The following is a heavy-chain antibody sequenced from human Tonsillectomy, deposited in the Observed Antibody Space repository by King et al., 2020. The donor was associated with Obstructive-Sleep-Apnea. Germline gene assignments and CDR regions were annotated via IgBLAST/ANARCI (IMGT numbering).Heavy chain of an antibody. D-gene: IGHD6-19*01. CDR2: IYYSGTT. Sequence: QLQESGPGLVKPSETLSLTCTVSGGSISISSYYWGWRRQPPGKGLEWIGCIYYSGTTYYNPSLKSRVTISVDTSKNQFSLKLSSVTAADTAVYYCTRHVGGSSGWYGDYWGQGTLVTVSS. CDR1: GGSISISSYY. J-gene: IGHJ4*02. CDR3: TRHVGGSSGWYGDY. V-gene: IGHV4-39*01.